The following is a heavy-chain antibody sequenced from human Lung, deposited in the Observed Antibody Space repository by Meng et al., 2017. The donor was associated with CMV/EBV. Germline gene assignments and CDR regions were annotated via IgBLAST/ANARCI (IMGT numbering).Heavy chain of an antibody. Sequence: SXXVSXKASGGNXGTYAISWVRQAPGQGLEWMGGIIPIFGTASFAQKFQGRVTITTDESTAYMELSSLRSEDAAVYYCARTRYDSSGYDAYYYYAMDVWXQGTXVTVSS. V-gene: IGHV1-69*05. J-gene: IGHJ6*02. CDR2: IIPIFGTA. D-gene: IGHD3-22*01. CDR1: GGNXGTYA. CDR3: ARTRYDSSGYDAYYYYAMDV.